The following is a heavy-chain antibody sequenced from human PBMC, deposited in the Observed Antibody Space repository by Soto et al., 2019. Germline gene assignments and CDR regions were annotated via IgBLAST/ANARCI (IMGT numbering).Heavy chain of an antibody. J-gene: IGHJ4*02. V-gene: IGHV1-18*01. CDR2: ITTDKGKT. CDR3: ATRSTAFDY. Sequence: QVQLVQSGPEVKKTGASVKVSCKTSGYTFTNYGISWVRQAPGQGLEWMGWITTDKGKTTYAQKFQGRVTMTTDTSTSTAYMELRRLRSDDTAMYYCATRSTAFDYWGQGTLVTVSS. CDR1: GYTFTNYG.